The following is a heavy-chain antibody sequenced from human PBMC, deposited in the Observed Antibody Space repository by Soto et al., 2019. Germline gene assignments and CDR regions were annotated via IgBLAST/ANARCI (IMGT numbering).Heavy chain of an antibody. J-gene: IGHJ4*02. CDR2: IKSKTDGGTT. D-gene: IGHD6-13*01. CDR3: TTEASSSWYPYFDY. CDR1: GFTFSNAW. V-gene: IGHV3-15*01. Sequence: PGGSLRLSCAASGFTFSNAWMSWVRQAPGKGLEWVGRIKSKTDGGTTDYAAPVKGRFTISRDDSKNTLYLQMNSLKTEDTAVYYCTTEASSSWYPYFDYWGQGTLVTVSS.